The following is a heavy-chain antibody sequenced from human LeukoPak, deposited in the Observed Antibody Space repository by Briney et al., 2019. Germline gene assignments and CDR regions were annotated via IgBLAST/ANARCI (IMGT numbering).Heavy chain of an antibody. V-gene: IGHV3-11*05. J-gene: IGHJ4*02. CDR3: ARDPGGYSYGYYFDN. D-gene: IGHD5-18*01. Sequence: GRFTISRDSAKKSLYLQMSSLRAEDTAVYYCARDPGGYSYGYYFDNWGQGTTVTVSS.